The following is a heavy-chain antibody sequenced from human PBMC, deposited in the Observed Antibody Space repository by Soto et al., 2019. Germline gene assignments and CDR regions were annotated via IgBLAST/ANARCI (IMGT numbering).Heavy chain of an antibody. CDR1: GFTFSSYA. D-gene: IGHD3-22*01. J-gene: IGHJ3*02. Sequence: QPGGSLRLSCAASGFTFSSYAMHWVRQAPGKGLEWVAVISYDGSNKYYADSVKGRFTISRDNSKNTLYLQMNSLRAEDTAVYYCARDRSSSFWGLLPKLDAIDIWGQGTMVTVSS. CDR3: ARDRSSSFWGLLPKLDAIDI. CDR2: ISYDGSNK. V-gene: IGHV3-30-3*01.